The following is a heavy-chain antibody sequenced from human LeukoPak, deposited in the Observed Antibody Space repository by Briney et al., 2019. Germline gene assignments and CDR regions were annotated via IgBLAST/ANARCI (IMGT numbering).Heavy chain of an antibody. CDR2: ISYDGSNK. D-gene: IGHD6-19*01. CDR3: ARDLIRIAVAGTMGY. V-gene: IGHV3-30-3*01. J-gene: IGHJ4*02. Sequence: GGSLRLSCAASGFTFSSYAMHWVRQAPGKGLEWVAVISYDGSNKYYADSVKGRFTISRDNSKNTLYLQMNSLRAEDTAVYYCARDLIRIAVAGTMGYWGQGTLVTVSS. CDR1: GFTFSSYA.